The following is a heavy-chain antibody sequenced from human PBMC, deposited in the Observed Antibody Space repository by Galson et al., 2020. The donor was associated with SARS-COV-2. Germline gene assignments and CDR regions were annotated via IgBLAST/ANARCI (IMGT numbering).Heavy chain of an antibody. CDR3: GRAPVSRYYYDSSGYRNWFDP. V-gene: IGHV3-23*01. D-gene: IGHD3-22*01. CDR1: GFTFSSYA. CDR2: ISGSGGST. J-gene: IGHJ5*02. Sequence: GGSLRLSCAASGFTFSSYAMSWVRQAPGKGLEWVSAISGSGGSTYYADSVKGRFTISRDNSKNTLYLQMNSLRAEDTAVYYCGRAPVSRYYYDSSGYRNWFDPWGQGTLVTVSS.